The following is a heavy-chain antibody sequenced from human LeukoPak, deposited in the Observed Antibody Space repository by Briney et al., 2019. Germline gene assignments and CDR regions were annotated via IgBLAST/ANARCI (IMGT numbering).Heavy chain of an antibody. CDR1: GGSISSYY. V-gene: IGHV4-59*01. D-gene: IGHD6-13*01. CDR2: ISYSGTT. CDR3: ARDRGNYFDY. Sequence: PSETLSLTCTVSGGSISSYYWSWIRQPPGKGLEWIGYISYSGTTNYNPSLKSRVTISVAPSKNQFSLKLRSVTSPDTAVYYCARDRGNYFDYWGQGTLVTVSS. J-gene: IGHJ4*02.